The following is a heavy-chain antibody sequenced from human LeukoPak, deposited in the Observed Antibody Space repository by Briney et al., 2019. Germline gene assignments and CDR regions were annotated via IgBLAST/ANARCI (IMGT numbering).Heavy chain of an antibody. CDR2: ISGNGGNT. Sequence: PGGSLRLSCAASGFTFSSYAMHWVRQAPGKGLEYVSAISGNGGNTYYADSVKGRFTISRDNSKNTLYLQMGSLRAEDMAVYSCPRDVGDPRWFFDLWGRGTLVTVSS. CDR3: PRDVGDPRWFFDL. CDR1: GFTFSSYA. V-gene: IGHV3-64*02. D-gene: IGHD3-10*01. J-gene: IGHJ2*01.